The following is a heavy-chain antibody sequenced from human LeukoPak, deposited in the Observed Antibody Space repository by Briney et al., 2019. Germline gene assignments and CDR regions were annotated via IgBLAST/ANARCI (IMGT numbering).Heavy chain of an antibody. CDR1: GGTFSSYA. V-gene: IGHV1-8*02. CDR3: ARNDLRGAEYFDY. Sequence: ASVKVSCKASGGTFSSYAINWVRQATGQGLEWMGWMNPNSGNTGYAQKFQGRVTMTRNTSISTAYMELSSLRSEDTAVYYCARNDLRGAEYFDYWGQGTLVTVSS. CDR2: MNPNSGNT. D-gene: IGHD1-1*01. J-gene: IGHJ4*02.